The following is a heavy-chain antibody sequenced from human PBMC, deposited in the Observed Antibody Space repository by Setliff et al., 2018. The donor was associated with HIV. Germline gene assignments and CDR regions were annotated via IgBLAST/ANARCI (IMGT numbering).Heavy chain of an antibody. Sequence: GGSLRLSCAASGFTFSNYAMSWVRQAPGEGLEWVSAILSTGSSDTIYYADSVKGRFTISRDNAKNSLYLQMNTLRAEDTAVYYCAREGITGTTLHPYWGQGTLVTVSS. V-gene: IGHV3-21*01. CDR2: ILSTGSSDTI. CDR1: GFTFSNYA. CDR3: AREGITGTTLHPY. J-gene: IGHJ4*02. D-gene: IGHD1-7*01.